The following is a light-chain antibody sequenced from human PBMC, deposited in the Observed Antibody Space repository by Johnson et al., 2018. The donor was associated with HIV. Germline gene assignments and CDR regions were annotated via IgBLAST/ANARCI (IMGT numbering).Light chain of an antibody. J-gene: IGLJ1*01. CDR1: SSNIGNNY. CDR2: ENN. CDR3: GTWHSSLSTGGV. V-gene: IGLV1-51*02. Sequence: SVLTQPPSVSAAPGQKVTISCSGSSSNIGNNYVSWYQQVPGTAPKLLIYENNKRPSGIPDRFSGSKSGTSATLAITGLQTGDEADYYCGTWHSSLSTGGVFGSGTKVTVL.